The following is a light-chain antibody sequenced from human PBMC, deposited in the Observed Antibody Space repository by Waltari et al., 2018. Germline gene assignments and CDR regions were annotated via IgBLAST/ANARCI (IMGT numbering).Light chain of an antibody. V-gene: IGKV3-15*01. Sequence: EIMMTQSPATLSVSPGERATLSCRVSQSVSRTLAWYQQKPGQDPRLLIYDTSSKATDIPARFSGSGSGTEFTLTISSLQSEDFAVYYCQQYSNWPPWTFSQGTKVEI. CDR3: QQYSNWPPWT. CDR2: DTS. CDR1: QSVSRT. J-gene: IGKJ1*01.